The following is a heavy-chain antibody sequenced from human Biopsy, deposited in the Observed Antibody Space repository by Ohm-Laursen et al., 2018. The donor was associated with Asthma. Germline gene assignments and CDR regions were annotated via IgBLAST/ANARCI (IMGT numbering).Heavy chain of an antibody. CDR1: GYNFISFA. J-gene: IGHJ3*01. CDR3: ARTSYDSLTGQVKDVFGV. CDR2: VNTGNGDT. Sequence: ASVKVSCKASGYNFISFAIHWVRQAPGQRLEWMGWVNTGNGDTKYSQKFQGRVTITRDTSASTAYMELRSLRSEDTATYYCARTSYDSLTGQVKDVFGVWGQGTMVTVSS. D-gene: IGHD3-9*01. V-gene: IGHV1-3*04.